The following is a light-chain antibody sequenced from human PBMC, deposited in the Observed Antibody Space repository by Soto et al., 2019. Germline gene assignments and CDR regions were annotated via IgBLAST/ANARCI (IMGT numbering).Light chain of an antibody. CDR2: DVN. J-gene: IGLJ3*02. CDR1: SFDVGGYYH. V-gene: IGLV2-14*03. CDR3: SSYTSSNTLM. Sequence: QPVLTQPASVSGSPGQSITISCTGTSFDVGGYYHVSWYQQHPGKAPKLVIYDVNNRPSGVSNRFSGSKSGITASLTISGLQAEDEADYYCSSYTSSNTLMFGGGTKLTVL.